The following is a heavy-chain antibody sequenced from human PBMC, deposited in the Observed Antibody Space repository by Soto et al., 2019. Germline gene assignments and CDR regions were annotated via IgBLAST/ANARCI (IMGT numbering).Heavy chain of an antibody. CDR3: ARRRDYYYYGMDV. CDR2: INPNSGGT. Sequence: ASVKVSCKASGYTFTGYYMHWVRQAPGQGLEWMGWINPNSGGTNYAQKFQGWVTMTRDTSISTAYMELSRLRSDDTAVYYCARRRDYYYYGMDVWGQGTTVTVS. V-gene: IGHV1-2*04. J-gene: IGHJ6*02. CDR1: GYTFTGYY.